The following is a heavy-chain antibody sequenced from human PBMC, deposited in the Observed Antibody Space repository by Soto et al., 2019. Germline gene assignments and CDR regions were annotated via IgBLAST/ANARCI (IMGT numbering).Heavy chain of an antibody. CDR1: GYSFTTHW. CDR3: AREKSDLELFNWLDP. Sequence: PGESLKISCEASGYSFTTHWISWVRQMPGKGLEWMGAIDPRDSYTKYSPSFQGHVTISVDKSISTAYLQWNSLKASDTAIYYCAREKSDLELFNWLDPWGQGTLVTVSS. CDR2: IDPRDSYT. V-gene: IGHV5-10-1*01. J-gene: IGHJ5*02. D-gene: IGHD1-7*01.